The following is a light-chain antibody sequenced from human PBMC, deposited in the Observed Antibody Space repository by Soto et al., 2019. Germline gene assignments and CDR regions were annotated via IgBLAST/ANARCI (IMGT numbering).Light chain of an antibody. V-gene: IGKV1-5*01. J-gene: IGKJ1*01. CDR2: DAS. CDR3: QQYHSYSRK. Sequence: DIRMTQSPSTLSASVGDRVTITCRASQSISSWLAWYQQKPGKAPKLLIYDASSLESGVPSRFSGSGSGTEFTLTISSLQPDDFATYYCQQYHSYSRKFGQGTKV. CDR1: QSISSW.